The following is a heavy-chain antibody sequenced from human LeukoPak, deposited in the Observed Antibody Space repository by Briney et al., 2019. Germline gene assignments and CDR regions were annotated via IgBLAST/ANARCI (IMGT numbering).Heavy chain of an antibody. CDR1: GASFTSHY. CDR3: ARDDFEYSVHYGMDV. V-gene: IGHV4-59*11. CDR2: LYYSGST. J-gene: IGHJ6*02. Sequence: PSETLSLTCSVSGASFTSHYWGWIRQPPGKGPEWIGHLYYSGSTNYNPSLKSRVTMSVDTSKNQISLRLRSVTAADTAVYYCARDDFEYSVHYGMDVWGQGTTVTVSS. D-gene: IGHD3-9*01.